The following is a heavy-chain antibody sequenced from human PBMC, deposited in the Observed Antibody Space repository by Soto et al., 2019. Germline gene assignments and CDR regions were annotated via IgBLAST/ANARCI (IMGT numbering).Heavy chain of an antibody. J-gene: IGHJ4*02. V-gene: IGHV1-8*01. CDR2: MNPNSGNT. CDR1: GYTFTSYD. CDR3: ARVIAEDSTYYLDY. Sequence: QVQLVQSGAEVKKPGASVKVSCKASGYTFTSYDINWVRQATGQGLEWMGWMNPNSGNTDYAQKFQGRVTMTRNTSISTAYMELSSLRSEDTAVYYYARVIAEDSTYYLDYWGQGTLVTVSS. D-gene: IGHD6-13*01.